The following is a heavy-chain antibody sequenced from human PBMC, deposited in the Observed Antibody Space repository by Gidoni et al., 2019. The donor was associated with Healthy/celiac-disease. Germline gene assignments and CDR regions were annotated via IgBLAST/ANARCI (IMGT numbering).Heavy chain of an antibody. J-gene: IGHJ4*02. V-gene: IGHV4-4*07. CDR2: IYTSGST. CDR1: GGSISSYH. D-gene: IGHD1-1*01. CDR3: ARLPSTTGTAIDY. Sequence: QVQLQESGPGLVKPSETLSLTCTVSGGSISSYHWSWIRQPAGKGLEWIGHIYTSGSTNYNPSLKSRVTMSKDTSKNQFSLKLSSVTAADTAVYFCARLPSTTGTAIDYWGQGTLVTVSS.